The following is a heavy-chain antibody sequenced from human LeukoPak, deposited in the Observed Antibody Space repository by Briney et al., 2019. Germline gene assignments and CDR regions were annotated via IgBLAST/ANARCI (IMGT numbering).Heavy chain of an antibody. CDR2: IYYSGST. J-gene: IGHJ4*02. Sequence: PSETLSLTCTVSGGSISSSSYYWGWIRQPPGEGLEWIGSIYYSGSTYYNPSLKSRVTISVDTSKNQFSLKLSSVTAADTAVYYCARQSIVGAHRGWYYFDYWGQGTLVTVSS. CDR1: GGSISSSSYY. D-gene: IGHD1-26*01. V-gene: IGHV4-39*01. CDR3: ARQSIVGAHRGWYYFDY.